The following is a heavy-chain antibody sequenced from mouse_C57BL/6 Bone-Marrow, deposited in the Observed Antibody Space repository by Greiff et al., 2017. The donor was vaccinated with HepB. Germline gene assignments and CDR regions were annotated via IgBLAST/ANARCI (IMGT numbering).Heavy chain of an antibody. CDR3: ASRQLRLPWFAY. CDR1: GFSLTSYG. Sequence: VQLVESGPGLVQPSQSLSITCTVSGFSLTSYGVHWVRQSPGKGLEWLGVIWSGGSTDYNAAFISRLSISKDNSKSQVFFKMNSLQADDTAIYYCASRQLRLPWFAYWGQGTLVTVSA. V-gene: IGHV2-2*01. D-gene: IGHD3-2*02. CDR2: IWSGGST. J-gene: IGHJ3*01.